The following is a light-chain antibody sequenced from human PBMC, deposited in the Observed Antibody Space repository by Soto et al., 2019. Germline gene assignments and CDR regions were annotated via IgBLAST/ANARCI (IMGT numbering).Light chain of an antibody. CDR3: QQYDIATG. CDR1: ESVSTN. J-gene: IGKJ4*01. Sequence: EVVMTQSPASLSVSPGERATLSCRASESVSTNLAWYQQKPGQPPRLPIYAASTRATGVPARFSGSGSGTEFTLTISSLQSEDFAVYYCQQYDIATGFGGGTKVEIK. CDR2: AAS. V-gene: IGKV3-15*01.